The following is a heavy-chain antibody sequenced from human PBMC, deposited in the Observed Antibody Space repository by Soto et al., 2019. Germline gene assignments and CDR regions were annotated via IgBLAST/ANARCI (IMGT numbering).Heavy chain of an antibody. CDR2: ISVSGGST. V-gene: IGHV3-23*01. CDR3: AKAGIAAAGTIDY. D-gene: IGHD6-13*01. Sequence: EVQLLESGGGLDQPGGSLRPSCAASGFTFSSYAMSWVRQVPGKGLEWVSAISVSGGSTNYADSVRGRFTISRDNSKNPLYLQMNSLRAEDTAVYYCAKAGIAAAGTIDYWGQGRLVTVSS. CDR1: GFTFSSYA. J-gene: IGHJ4*02.